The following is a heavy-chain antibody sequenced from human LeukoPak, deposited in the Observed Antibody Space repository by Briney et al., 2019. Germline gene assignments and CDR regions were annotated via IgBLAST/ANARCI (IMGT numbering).Heavy chain of an antibody. J-gene: IGHJ4*02. CDR2: IWYDGSNK. D-gene: IGHD6-19*01. V-gene: IGHV3-33*01. Sequence: GGSLRPSCAASGFTFSTYGMHWVRQAPGKGLEWVAIIWYDGSNKYYADSVKGRFTISRDNSKSTLCLQMNSLRAEDTAVYYCVRGYSSGWYPFDHWGQGTLVTVSS. CDR1: GFTFSTYG. CDR3: VRGYSSGWYPFDH.